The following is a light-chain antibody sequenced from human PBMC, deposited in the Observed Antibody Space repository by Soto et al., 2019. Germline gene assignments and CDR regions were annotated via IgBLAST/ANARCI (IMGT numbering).Light chain of an antibody. Sequence: QSALTQPASVSGSPGQSITISCTGTSSDVGSYNLVSWYQQHPGKAPKLMIYEVSKRPSGVANRFSGSKSGNTASLTISGLQAEDEADYYCGSYAGSSPYVFGTGTKVTVL. CDR1: SSDVGSYNL. CDR2: EVS. V-gene: IGLV2-23*02. J-gene: IGLJ1*01. CDR3: GSYAGSSPYV.